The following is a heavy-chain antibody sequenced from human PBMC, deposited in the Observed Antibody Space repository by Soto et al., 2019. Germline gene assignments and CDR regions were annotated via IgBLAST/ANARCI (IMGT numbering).Heavy chain of an antibody. D-gene: IGHD3-3*01. CDR2: ISSSSSTI. V-gene: IGHV3-48*02. CDR1: GFTFSSYS. J-gene: IGHJ6*02. Sequence: EVQLVESGGGLVQPGGSLRLSCAASGFTFSSYSMNWVRQAPGKGLEWVSYISSSSSTIYYADSVKGRFTISRDNAKNSLYLQMNSLRDEDTAVYYCARDLAPYYDFWSGYYWEPYYYYGMDVWGQGTTVTVSS. CDR3: ARDLAPYYDFWSGYYWEPYYYYGMDV.